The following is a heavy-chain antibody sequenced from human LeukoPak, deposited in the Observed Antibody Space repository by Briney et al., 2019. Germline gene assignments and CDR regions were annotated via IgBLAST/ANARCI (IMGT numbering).Heavy chain of an antibody. D-gene: IGHD6-13*01. CDR2: IYYSGST. CDR3: ARDGKYSSSWYGSDY. J-gene: IGHJ4*02. V-gene: IGHV4-31*03. Sequence: SETLSLTCTLSGGSISSGGYYWSWFRQHPGKGLEWIGYIYYSGSTYYNPSLKSRVTISVDSSKNQFSLKLSSVTAADTAVYYCARDGKYSSSWYGSDYWGQGTLVTVSS. CDR1: GGSISSGGYY.